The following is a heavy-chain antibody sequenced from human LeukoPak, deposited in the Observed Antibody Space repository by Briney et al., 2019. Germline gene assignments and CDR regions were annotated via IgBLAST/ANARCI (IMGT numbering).Heavy chain of an antibody. CDR2: IYHSGST. CDR3: ARDTAGGSYVD. D-gene: IGHD1-26*01. CDR1: GGSISSSSYY. V-gene: IGHV4-39*07. Sequence: SETLSLTCTVSGGSISSSSYYWGWIRQPPGKGLEWIGEIYHSGSTNYNPSLKSRVTISVDKSKNQFSLKLSSVTAADTAVYYCARDTAGGSYVDWGQGTLVTVSS. J-gene: IGHJ4*02.